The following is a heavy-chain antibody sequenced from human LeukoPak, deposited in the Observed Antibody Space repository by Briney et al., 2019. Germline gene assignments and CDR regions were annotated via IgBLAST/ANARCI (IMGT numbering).Heavy chain of an antibody. V-gene: IGHV3-53*01. CDR3: ARDQSNIEMSLGY. CDR2: IYTGGST. Sequence: GGSLRLSCAASGFTVNNDYMSWVRQAPGKGLEWISIIYTGGSTYYADSVKGRFTISRDNSKNTLYLQMNSLRVEDTAVYYCARDQSNIEMSLGYWGQGTLVTVSS. J-gene: IGHJ4*02. D-gene: IGHD5-24*01. CDR1: GFTVNNDY.